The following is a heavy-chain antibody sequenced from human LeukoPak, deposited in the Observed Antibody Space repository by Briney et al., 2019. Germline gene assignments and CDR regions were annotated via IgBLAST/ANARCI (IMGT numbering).Heavy chain of an antibody. V-gene: IGHV1-18*04. CDR2: IHIYRGNT. J-gene: IGHJ5*02. Sequence: ASVKVSCKASGYSSTNYGISWVRQAPGQGLEWMGWIHIYRGNTNYAQKFQVRVTMTTDTSTSTVYMEVRGLRSDDTAMYYCARDVGITVADSFDPWGQGTLVTVSS. CDR3: ARDVGITVADSFDP. CDR1: GYSSTNYG. D-gene: IGHD6-13*01.